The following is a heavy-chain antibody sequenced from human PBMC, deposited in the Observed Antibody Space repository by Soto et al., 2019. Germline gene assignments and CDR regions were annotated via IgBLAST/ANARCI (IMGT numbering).Heavy chain of an antibody. J-gene: IGHJ3*02. D-gene: IGHD2-21*02. CDR2: ISNDGSNK. CDR3: ARNYGGNSYAFDI. V-gene: IGHV3-30*03. Sequence: PGGSLRLSCAASGFSFSTYGMHWVRQAPGKGLEWVAFISNDGSNKYYADSVKGRFTISRDNSKNTLYLQMSSLRAEDTAVYYCARNYGGNSYAFDIWGQGTMVTVSS. CDR1: GFSFSTYG.